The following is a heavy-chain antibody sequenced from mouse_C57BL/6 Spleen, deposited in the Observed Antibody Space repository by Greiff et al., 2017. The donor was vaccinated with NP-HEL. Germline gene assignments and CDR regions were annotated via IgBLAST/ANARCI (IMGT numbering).Heavy chain of an antibody. V-gene: IGHV1-69*01. Sequence: VQLQQSGAELVMPGASVKLSCKASGYTFTSYWMHWVKQRPGQGLEWIGEIDPSDSYTNYNQKFKGKSTLTVDKPSSTAYMQLSSLTSEDSAVYYCAITTVVAHFDYWGQGTTLTVSS. CDR3: AITTVVAHFDY. CDR2: IDPSDSYT. D-gene: IGHD1-1*01. CDR1: GYTFTSYW. J-gene: IGHJ2*01.